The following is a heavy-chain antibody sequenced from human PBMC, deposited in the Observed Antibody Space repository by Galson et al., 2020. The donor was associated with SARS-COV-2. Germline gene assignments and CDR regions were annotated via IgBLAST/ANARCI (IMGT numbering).Heavy chain of an antibody. CDR2: INSDGSST. J-gene: IGHJ3*02. Sequence: GGSLRLSCAASGFTFSSYWMHWVRQAPGKGLVWVSRINSDGSSTSYADSVKGRFTISRDNAKNTLYLQMNSLRAEDTAVYYCARPGLYYYDSSGYYNDAFDIWGQGTMGTVSS. V-gene: IGHV3-74*01. CDR3: ARPGLYYYDSSGYYNDAFDI. D-gene: IGHD3-22*01. CDR1: GFTFSSYW.